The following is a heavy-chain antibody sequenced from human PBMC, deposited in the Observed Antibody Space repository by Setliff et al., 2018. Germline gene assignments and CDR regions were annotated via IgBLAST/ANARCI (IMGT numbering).Heavy chain of an antibody. CDR2: VHPDGST. D-gene: IGHD5-12*01. CDR3: AKVPITQVSFYMEV. J-gene: IGHJ6*03. Sequence: ASETLSLTCTVSGGSLSADYYWSWIRQPAGKGLEWIGHVHPDGSTNYNPSLYSRPIISVDTSNNQFSLKLTSVTAAATAVYYCAKVPITQVSFYMEVWGKATTVAFSS. CDR1: GGSLSADYY. V-gene: IGHV4-61*09.